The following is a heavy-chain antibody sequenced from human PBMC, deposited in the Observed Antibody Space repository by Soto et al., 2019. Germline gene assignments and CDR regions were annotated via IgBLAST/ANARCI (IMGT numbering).Heavy chain of an antibody. Sequence: QVQLVQSGAEVKKPGASVKVSFKASGYTFTSYAMHWVRQAPGQRLEWMGWINAGNGNTKYSQKFQGRVTITRDTSASTAYMELSSLRSEDTAVYYCARVSGSYYYYYYGMDVWGQGTTVTVSS. D-gene: IGHD1-26*01. CDR3: ARVSGSYYYYYYGMDV. CDR1: GYTFTSYA. CDR2: INAGNGNT. J-gene: IGHJ6*02. V-gene: IGHV1-3*01.